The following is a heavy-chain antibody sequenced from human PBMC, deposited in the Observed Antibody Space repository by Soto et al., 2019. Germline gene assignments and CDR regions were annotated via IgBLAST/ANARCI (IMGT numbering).Heavy chain of an antibody. CDR2: VTPNSGGT. Sequence: QVQLVQSGAEVKKPGASVKVSCKASGYTFQTYDIIWVRQATGQGLEWMGWVTPNSGGTVYAQKFQGRVTMTRDTSISTAYMELSSLRSDDTALYYCATQQYQQQLINWGQGTLVTVSS. D-gene: IGHD1-1*01. J-gene: IGHJ4*02. V-gene: IGHV1-8*02. CDR1: GYTFQTYD. CDR3: ATQQYQQQLIN.